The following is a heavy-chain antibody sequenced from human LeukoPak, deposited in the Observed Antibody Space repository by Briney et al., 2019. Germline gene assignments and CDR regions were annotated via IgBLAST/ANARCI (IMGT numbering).Heavy chain of an antibody. Sequence: ASVKVSCKASGYTFTSYGISWVRQAPGQGLEWMGWISAYNGNTNYAQKLQGRVTMTTDTSTSTAYMELSSLRSEDTAVYYCARGRFLEWYPTQNYFDYWGQGTLVTVSS. J-gene: IGHJ4*02. V-gene: IGHV1-18*01. CDR1: GYTFTSYG. D-gene: IGHD3-3*01. CDR3: ARGRFLEWYPTQNYFDY. CDR2: ISAYNGNT.